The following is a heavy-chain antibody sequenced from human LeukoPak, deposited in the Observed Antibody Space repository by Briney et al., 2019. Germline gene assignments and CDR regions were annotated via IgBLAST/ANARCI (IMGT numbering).Heavy chain of an antibody. D-gene: IGHD2-21*02. CDR2: INSSTGVT. Sequence: ASVKVSCKASGYTFTGYYIHWVRQAPGQGLEWMGWINSSTGVTNYAQTFQGRVTMTRDTSISTAYMELSRLRSDDTAVCYCARFIVVVTDDFDVWGQGTMVTVSS. CDR3: ARFIVVVTDDFDV. CDR1: GYTFTGYY. J-gene: IGHJ3*01. V-gene: IGHV1-2*02.